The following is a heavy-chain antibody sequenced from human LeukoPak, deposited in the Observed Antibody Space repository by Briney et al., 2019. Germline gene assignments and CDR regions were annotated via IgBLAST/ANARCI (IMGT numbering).Heavy chain of an antibody. V-gene: IGHV3-73*01. J-gene: IGHJ4*02. Sequence: PGGSLRLSCAASGFTFSGSAMHWVRQASGKGLEWVGRIRSKANSYATAYAASVKGRFTISRDDSKNTAYLQMNSLKTEDTAVYYCAREGYSSLYFDYWGQGTLVTVSS. CDR3: AREGYSSLYFDY. CDR1: GFTFSGSA. D-gene: IGHD4-11*01. CDR2: IRSKANSYAT.